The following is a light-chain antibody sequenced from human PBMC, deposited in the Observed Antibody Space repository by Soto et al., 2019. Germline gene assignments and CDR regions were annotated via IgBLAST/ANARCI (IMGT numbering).Light chain of an antibody. CDR2: GAS. CDR1: QSVTSSY. V-gene: IGKV3-20*01. CDR3: QQYGSSRLT. J-gene: IGKJ4*01. Sequence: IVLTQSPGTLSLSPGERATLSCRASQSVTSSYLGWYQQKPGQAPRLLIYGASTMATGIPDRFSGSGSGTDFTLTISRLEPEDFAVYYCQQYGSSRLTFGGGTKVEIK.